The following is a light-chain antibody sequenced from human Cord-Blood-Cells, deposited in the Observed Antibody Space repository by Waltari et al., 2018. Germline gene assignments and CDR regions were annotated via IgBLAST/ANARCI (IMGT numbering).Light chain of an antibody. CDR2: SNN. J-gene: IGLJ2*01. CDR1: SSNIGSNT. CDR3: AAWDDSLNGLV. Sequence: QSVLTQPPSASGTPGQRVTISCSGSSSNIGSNTVNWYKQLPGTAPKLLIYSNNQRPSGGPDRFSGSKSGTSASLAISGLQSEDEADYYCAAWDDSLNGLVFGGGTKLTVL. V-gene: IGLV1-44*01.